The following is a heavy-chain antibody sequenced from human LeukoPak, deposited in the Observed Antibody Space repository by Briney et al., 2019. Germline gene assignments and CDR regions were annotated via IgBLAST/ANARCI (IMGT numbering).Heavy chain of an antibody. CDR1: GGSLTTHH. Sequence: PSETLSLTCTVSGGSLTTHHWNWIRQTPGKGLEWIGYVFDSGRTKENPSLKSRVTLSADTSKNQLSLRLSSVTAADTAVYYCTTIKRGNIFGYFDFWGQGILVTVSS. D-gene: IGHD5-18*01. CDR2: VFDSGRT. J-gene: IGHJ4*02. CDR3: TTIKRGNIFGYFDF. V-gene: IGHV4-59*11.